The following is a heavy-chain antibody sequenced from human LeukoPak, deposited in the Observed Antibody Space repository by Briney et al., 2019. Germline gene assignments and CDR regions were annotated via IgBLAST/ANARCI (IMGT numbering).Heavy chain of an antibody. CDR1: GGTFSSYA. Sequence: ASVKVSCKASGGTFSSYAVSWVRQAPGQGLEWLGGIIPIFGTTNYAQKFQDRLTITTDESTSTAYMELSSLRSEDTAVYYCASRALMKSAAASTIWYFDLWGRGTLVTVSS. V-gene: IGHV1-69*05. CDR2: IIPIFGTT. CDR3: ASRALMKSAAASTIWYFDL. D-gene: IGHD6-13*01. J-gene: IGHJ2*01.